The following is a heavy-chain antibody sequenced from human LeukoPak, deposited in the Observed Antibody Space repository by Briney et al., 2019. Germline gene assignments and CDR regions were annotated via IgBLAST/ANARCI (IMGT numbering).Heavy chain of an antibody. J-gene: IGHJ4*02. CDR2: IYYSWSS. CDR1: GGSISNYY. V-gene: IGHV4-59*12. Sequence: SETLSLTCTVSGGSISNYYWSWSRQPPGKGLEWVGYIYYSWSSTYNPSLKSRVTISVDTSNNQFSLKQSSVTAADTAVYHCARGGSGSYYYFDCWGQGTLVTVPS. CDR3: ARGGSGSYYYFDC. D-gene: IGHD1-26*01.